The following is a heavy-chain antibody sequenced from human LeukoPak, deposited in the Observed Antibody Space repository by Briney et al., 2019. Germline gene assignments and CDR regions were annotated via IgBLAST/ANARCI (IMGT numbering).Heavy chain of an antibody. J-gene: IGHJ4*02. D-gene: IGHD4-17*01. CDR1: GFTFSSYA. V-gene: IGHV3-23*01. CDR2: ISGSGGSS. Sequence: GGSLRLSCAASGFTFSSYAMSWVRQAPGKGLEWVSAISGSGGSSYYADSVKGRFTISRDNSKNTLCLQMNSLRAEDTAVYYCANGIPMTTVTTKGYYFDYWGQGTLVTVSS. CDR3: ANGIPMTTVTTKGYYFDY.